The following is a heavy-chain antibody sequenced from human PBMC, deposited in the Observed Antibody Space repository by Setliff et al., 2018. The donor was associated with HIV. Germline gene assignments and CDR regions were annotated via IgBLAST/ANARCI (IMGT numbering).Heavy chain of an antibody. J-gene: IGHJ4*02. CDR2: IKTKADNYAT. D-gene: IGHD3-22*01. CDR3: TRPQYFYDIGGSDY. V-gene: IGHV3-73*01. CDR1: GFTFSGSP. Sequence: GESLKISCAASGFTFSGSPIHWVRQASGKGLEWLGRIKTKADNYATAYAASVKGRFTISRDDSMNTAYLQMNSLKIEDTAVYYCTRPQYFYDIGGSDYWGQGTLVTVSS.